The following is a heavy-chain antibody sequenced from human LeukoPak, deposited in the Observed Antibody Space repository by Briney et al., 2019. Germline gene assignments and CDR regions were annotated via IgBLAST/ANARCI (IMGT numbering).Heavy chain of an antibody. CDR2: IIPIFGTA. CDR3: ARRRRWLRSYYFDY. Sequence: SVKVSCKASGGTFSSYAISWVRQAPGQGPEWMGGIIPIFGTANYAQKFQGRVTITADESTSTAYMELSSLRSEDTAVYYCARRRRWLRSYYFDYWGQGTLVTVSS. J-gene: IGHJ4*02. D-gene: IGHD5-12*01. CDR1: GGTFSSYA. V-gene: IGHV1-69*13.